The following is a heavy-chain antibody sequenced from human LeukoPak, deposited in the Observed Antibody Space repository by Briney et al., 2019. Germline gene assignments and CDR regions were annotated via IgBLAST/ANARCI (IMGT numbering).Heavy chain of an antibody. V-gene: IGHV1-18*01. J-gene: IGHJ6*02. Sequence: ASVKVSCKASGYTFTSYGISWVRQAPGQGLEWMGWISAYNGNTNYAQKLQGRVTMTTDTSTSTAYMALRSLRSDDTAVYYCARHEYYYGMDVWGQGTTVTVSS. CDR2: ISAYNGNT. CDR1: GYTFTSYG. CDR3: ARHEYYYGMDV.